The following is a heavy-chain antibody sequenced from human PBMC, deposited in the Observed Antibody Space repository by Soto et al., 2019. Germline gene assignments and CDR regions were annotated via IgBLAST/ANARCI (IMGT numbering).Heavy chain of an antibody. CDR2: ISAYNGNT. V-gene: IGHV1-18*01. D-gene: IGHD2-2*01. CDR3: ARAIPGYCSSTSCYGDWFDP. J-gene: IGHJ5*02. Sequence: QVQLVQSGAEVKKPGASVKVSCKASGYTFTSYGISWVRQAPGQGLGWMGWISAYNGNTNYAQKLQGRVTMTTDTSTSTAYMELRSLRSDDTAVYYCARAIPGYCSSTSCYGDWFDPWGQGTLVTVSS. CDR1: GYTFTSYG.